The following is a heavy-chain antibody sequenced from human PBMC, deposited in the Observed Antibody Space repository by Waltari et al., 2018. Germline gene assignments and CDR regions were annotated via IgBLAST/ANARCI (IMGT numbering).Heavy chain of an antibody. CDR2: INHSGST. D-gene: IGHD2-15*01. CDR3: ARGRAAIVVVVAATYYYGMDV. J-gene: IGHJ6*02. Sequence: QVQLQQWGAGLLKPSATLSLTCAVYGGSFSGSYWSWIRQPPGQGLGWIGEINHSGSTNYNPSLKSRVTISVDTSKNQFSLKLSSVTAADTAVYYCARGRAAIVVVVAATYYYGMDVWGQGTTVTVSS. CDR1: GGSFSGSY. V-gene: IGHV4-34*01.